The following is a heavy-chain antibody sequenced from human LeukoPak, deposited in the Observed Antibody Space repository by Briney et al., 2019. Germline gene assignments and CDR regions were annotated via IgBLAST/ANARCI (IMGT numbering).Heavy chain of an antibody. CDR2: ISSSSYI. CDR3: ARVLTGTTGLYYYYGMDV. D-gene: IGHD1-20*01. CDR1: GFTFSSYS. Sequence: PGGSLRLSCAASGFTFSSYSMNWVRQAPGKGLEWVSSISSSSYIYYADSVKGRFTISRDNVKNSLYLQMNSLRAEDTAVYYCARVLTGTTGLYYYYGMDVWGQGTTVTVSS. V-gene: IGHV3-21*01. J-gene: IGHJ6*02.